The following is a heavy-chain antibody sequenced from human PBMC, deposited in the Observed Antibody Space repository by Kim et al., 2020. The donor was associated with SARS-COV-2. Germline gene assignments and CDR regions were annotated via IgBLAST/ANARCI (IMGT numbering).Heavy chain of an antibody. CDR3: ARGNMYGSGSYYHT. Sequence: NPALKSRVTISVDTSKNQFSLKLSSVTAADTAVYYCARGNMYGSGSYYHTWGQGTLVTVSS. D-gene: IGHD3-10*01. V-gene: IGHV4-34*01. J-gene: IGHJ4*02.